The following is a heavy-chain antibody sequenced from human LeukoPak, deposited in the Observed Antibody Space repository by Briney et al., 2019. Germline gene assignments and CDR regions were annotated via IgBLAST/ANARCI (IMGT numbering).Heavy chain of an antibody. J-gene: IGHJ4*02. Sequence: SGGSLRLSCAASGFTFDDYAMHWVRHAPGKGLEWVSGISWNSGSIGYADSVKGRFTISRDNAKNSLYLQMNSLRAEDTALYYCAKTSGSIAVAGMFDYWGQGTLVTVSS. D-gene: IGHD6-19*01. CDR1: GFTFDDYA. CDR3: AKTSGSIAVAGMFDY. CDR2: ISWNSGSI. V-gene: IGHV3-9*01.